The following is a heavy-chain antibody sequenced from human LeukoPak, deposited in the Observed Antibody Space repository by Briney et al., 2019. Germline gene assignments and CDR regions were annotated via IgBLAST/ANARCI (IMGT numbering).Heavy chain of an antibody. CDR3: AKDGPLTRGLLDLAEYFQH. Sequence: GRSLRLSCAASGFTFSSYAMSWVRQAPGKGLEWVSAISGSGGSTYYAESVKGRFTISRDNYKNTLYLQMNSLRAEDTAVYYCAKDGPLTRGLLDLAEYFQHWGQGTLVTVSS. D-gene: IGHD2-15*01. CDR1: GFTFSSYA. V-gene: IGHV3-23*01. CDR2: ISGSGGST. J-gene: IGHJ1*01.